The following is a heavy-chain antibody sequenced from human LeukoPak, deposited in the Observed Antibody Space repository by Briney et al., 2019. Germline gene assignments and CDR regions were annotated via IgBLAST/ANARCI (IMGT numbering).Heavy chain of an antibody. Sequence: PSETLSLTCAVYGGSFSGYYWSWIRQPPGKGLEWIGEINHSGSTNYNPTLKSRVTISVDTSKNQFSLKLSSVTAADTAVYYCARRSHITLRFLEWLSYNWFDPWGQGTLVTVSS. D-gene: IGHD3-3*01. J-gene: IGHJ5*02. CDR1: GGSFSGYY. CDR3: ARRSHITLRFLEWLSYNWFDP. CDR2: INHSGST. V-gene: IGHV4-34*01.